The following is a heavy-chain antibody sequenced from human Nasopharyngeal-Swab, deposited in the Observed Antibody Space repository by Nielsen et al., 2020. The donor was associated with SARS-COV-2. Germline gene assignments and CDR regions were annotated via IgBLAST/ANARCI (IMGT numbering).Heavy chain of an antibody. CDR2: IYPGDSDT. Sequence: GESLKISCDFSPKRFTNYWIGWVRQMPGKGLELMGIIYPGDSDTRYTPSFEGQVTMSADNPIYTAYLQWSSLKASDTAMYYCASLDIPASKYYFGSWGQGTLVTVSS. CDR3: ASLDIPASKYYFGS. V-gene: IGHV5-51*04. CDR1: PKRFTNYW. J-gene: IGHJ4*02. D-gene: IGHD2-2*01.